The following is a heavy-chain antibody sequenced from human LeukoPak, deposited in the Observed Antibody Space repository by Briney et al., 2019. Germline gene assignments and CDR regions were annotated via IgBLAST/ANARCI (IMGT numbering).Heavy chain of an antibody. CDR2: IYTSGST. V-gene: IGHV4-4*08. CDR1: GGSISSYY. J-gene: IGHJ4*02. Sequence: SETLSLTCTVSGGSISSYYWSWIRQPPGEGLEWIGYIYTSGSTNYNPSLKSRVTISVDTSKNQFSLKLSSVTAADTAVYYCARVGGYSYAFDYWGQGTLVTVSS. CDR3: ARVGGYSYAFDY. D-gene: IGHD5-18*01.